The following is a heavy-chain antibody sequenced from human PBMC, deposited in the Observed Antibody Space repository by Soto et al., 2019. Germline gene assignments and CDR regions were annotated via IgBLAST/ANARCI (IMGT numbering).Heavy chain of an antibody. CDR1: GGSISSGDYY. V-gene: IGHV4-30-4*01. CDR3: ARETLLHWFAP. CDR2: IYYSGST. Sequence: PSETLSLTCTVSGGSISSGDYYWSWIRQPPGKGLEWIGYIYYSGSTYYNPSLKSRVTISVDTSKNQFSLKLSSVTAADTAVYYCARETLLHWFAPWGQGIQVTVSS. J-gene: IGHJ5*02. D-gene: IGHD2-15*01.